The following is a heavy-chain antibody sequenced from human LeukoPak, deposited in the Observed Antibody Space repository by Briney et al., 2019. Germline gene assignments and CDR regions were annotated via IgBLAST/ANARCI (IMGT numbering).Heavy chain of an antibody. CDR1: GFTLSDHY. D-gene: IGHD3-9*01. J-gene: IGHJ4*02. V-gene: IGHV3-72*01. CDR2: IRDKDSRYTT. CDR3: TRPYSADWSGSYFDF. Sequence: GGSLRLSCVASGFTLSDHYMDWVRQAPGKGLEWVGRIRDKDSRYTTEYAASVKGRFTISRDDSKNSLYLQMDSLKTEDTAVYYCTRPYSADWSGSYFDFWGQGALVTVSS.